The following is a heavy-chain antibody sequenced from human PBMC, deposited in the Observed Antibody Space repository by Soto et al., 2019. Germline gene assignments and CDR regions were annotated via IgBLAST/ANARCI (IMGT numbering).Heavy chain of an antibody. V-gene: IGHV1-69*01. CDR1: GGTFSSYA. CDR3: ARVVKGYYDSSGYAFDI. Sequence: QVQLLQSGAEVKKPGYSVKVSCKASGGTFSSYAISWVRQAPGQVLEWMSGIIPILGTANYAQKCQGRVTSTADESTITAYMGLSSLRSADTALYYCARVVKGYYDSSGYAFDIWGQGTMVTVSS. J-gene: IGHJ3*02. CDR2: IIPILGTA. D-gene: IGHD3-22*01.